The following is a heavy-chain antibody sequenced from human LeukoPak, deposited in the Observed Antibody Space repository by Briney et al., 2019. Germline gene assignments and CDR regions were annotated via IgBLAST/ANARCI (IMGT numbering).Heavy chain of an antibody. D-gene: IGHD2-21*02. CDR2: INSDGSST. CDR1: GFTFSSYW. J-gene: IGHJ3*02. V-gene: IGHV3-74*01. Sequence: GGSLRLSCAASGFTFSSYWMHWVRQAPGKGLVWVSRINSDGSSTSYADSVKGRFTISRDNAKNTLYLQMNSLRAEDTAVYYCARDPVYCGGDCYYDAFDIWGQGTTVTVSS. CDR3: ARDPVYCGGDCYYDAFDI.